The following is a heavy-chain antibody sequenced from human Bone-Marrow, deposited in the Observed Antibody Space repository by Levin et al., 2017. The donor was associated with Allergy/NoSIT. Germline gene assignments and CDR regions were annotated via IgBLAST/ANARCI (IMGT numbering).Heavy chain of an antibody. D-gene: IGHD3-10*01. CDR3: TRGCGSGTPPVKSAFDI. J-gene: IGHJ3*02. CDR2: IRSKAYGGTT. V-gene: IGHV3-49*03. CDR1: GFTFGDYA. Sequence: GGSLRLSCTASGFTFGDYAMSWFRQAPGKGLEWVGFIRSKAYGGTTEYAASVKGRFTISRDDSKSIAYLQMNSLKTEDTAVYYCTRGCGSGTPPVKSAFDIWGQGTMVTVSS.